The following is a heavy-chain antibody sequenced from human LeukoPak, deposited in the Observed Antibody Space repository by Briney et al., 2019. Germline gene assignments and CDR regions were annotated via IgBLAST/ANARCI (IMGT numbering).Heavy chain of an antibody. CDR2: ISAYNGNT. V-gene: IGHV1-18*01. Sequence: ASVKVSCKASGYTFTSYAMHWVRQAPGQRLEWMGWISAYNGNTNYAQKLQGRVTMTTDTSTSTAYMELRSLRSDDTAVYYCARGGHRLRYFDWLTPVDYWGQGTLVTVSS. D-gene: IGHD3-9*01. CDR1: GYTFTSYA. CDR3: ARGGHRLRYFDWLTPVDY. J-gene: IGHJ4*02.